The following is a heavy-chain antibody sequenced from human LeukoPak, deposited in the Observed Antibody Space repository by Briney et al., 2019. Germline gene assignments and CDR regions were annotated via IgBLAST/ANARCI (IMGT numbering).Heavy chain of an antibody. V-gene: IGHV1-8*01. D-gene: IGHD2-15*01. CDR2: MNPNSANT. J-gene: IGHJ3*02. CDR3: SRGGCGGGSCYSAFEI. CDR1: GYPFTSYE. Sequence: ASVKVSCKASGYPFTSYEINWVRQATGQGLEWMAWMNPNSANTGYSQKFQGRVTMTWNTSISTAYMELSSLRSEDTAVYYCSRGGCGGGSCYSAFEIWGRGTMVTVSS.